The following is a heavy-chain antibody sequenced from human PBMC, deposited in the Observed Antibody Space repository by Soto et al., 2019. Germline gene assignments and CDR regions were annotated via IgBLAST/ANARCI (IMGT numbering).Heavy chain of an antibody. D-gene: IGHD1-26*01. J-gene: IGHJ4*02. CDR3: ARTPLL. CDR2: IYYSGSTYYN. CDR1: GGSISSGGYY. V-gene: IGHV4-31*03. Sequence: QVQLQESGPGLVKPSQTLSLTFTVSGGSISSGGYYWSWIRQHPGKGLEWFGYIYYSGSTYYNYYNPFLKSRVTISVDTSKNQFSLKLSSVTAADTAVYSCARTPLLWCQGTLGTVSS.